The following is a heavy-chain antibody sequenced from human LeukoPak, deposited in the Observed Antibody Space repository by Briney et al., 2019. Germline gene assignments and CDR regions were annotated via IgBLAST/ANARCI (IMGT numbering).Heavy chain of an antibody. CDR1: EYTFTGYY. CDR3: ARERTYYYFDL. Sequence: GASVKVSCKASEYTFTGYYLHWVRQAPGQGLEWMGRFNPNSDGTEYEQKFQGRVTMTRDTSISTAYMELSSLRSDDTAVYYCARERTYYYFDLWGRGTLVTVSS. D-gene: IGHD3-10*01. J-gene: IGHJ2*01. CDR2: FNPNSDGT. V-gene: IGHV1-2*06.